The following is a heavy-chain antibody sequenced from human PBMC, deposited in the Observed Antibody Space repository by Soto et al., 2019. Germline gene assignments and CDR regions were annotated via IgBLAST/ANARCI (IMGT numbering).Heavy chain of an antibody. V-gene: IGHV4-59*01. CDR2: IYYSGRT. J-gene: IGHJ4*02. Sequence: SETLSLTCTVSGGSISSYYWSWIRQPPGKGLEWIGYIYYSGRTNYNPSLKSRVTISVDTSKNQFSLKLSSVTAADTAVYYCARGGSSGYYAPFDYWGQGTLVTVS. CDR3: ARGGSSGYYAPFDY. D-gene: IGHD3-22*01. CDR1: GGSISSYY.